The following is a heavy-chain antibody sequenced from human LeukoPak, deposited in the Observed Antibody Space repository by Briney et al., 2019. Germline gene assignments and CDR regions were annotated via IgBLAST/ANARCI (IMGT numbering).Heavy chain of an antibody. CDR3: AKDFSPWIQQPMGYFDY. CDR1: GFTFSDYW. CDR2: ISWNSGSI. V-gene: IGHV3-9*01. Sequence: QLGGSLRLSCAASGFTFSDYWMHWVRQAPGKGLEWVSGISWNSGSIGYADSVKGRFTISRDNAKNSLYLQMNSLRAEDTALYYCAKDFSPWIQQPMGYFDYWGQGTLVTVSS. J-gene: IGHJ4*02. D-gene: IGHD5-18*01.